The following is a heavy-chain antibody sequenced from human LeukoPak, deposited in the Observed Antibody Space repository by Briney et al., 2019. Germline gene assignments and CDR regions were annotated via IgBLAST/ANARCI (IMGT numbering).Heavy chain of an antibody. V-gene: IGHV4-59*08. CDR2: IYYSGST. J-gene: IGHJ4*02. CDR3: ARLLPQYYDILTGTRPKYYFDY. D-gene: IGHD3-9*01. CDR1: GGSISSYY. Sequence: PSETLSLTCTVSGGSISSYYWSWIRQPPGKGLEGIGYIYYSGSTNYNPSLKSRVTISVDTSKNQFSLKLSSVTAADTAVYYCARLLPQYYDILTGTRPKYYFDYWGQGTLATVSS.